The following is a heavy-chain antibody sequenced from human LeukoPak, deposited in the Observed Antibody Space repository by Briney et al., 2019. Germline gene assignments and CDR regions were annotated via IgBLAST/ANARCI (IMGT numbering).Heavy chain of an antibody. D-gene: IGHD4-23*01. CDR1: GGSFSGYY. Sequence: PSETLSLTCAVYGGSFSGYYWSWIRQPAGKGLEWIGRIYTSGSTNYNPSLKSRVTISVDTSKNQFSLKLSSVTAADTAVYYCARGDYGGIFDYWGQGTLVTVSS. J-gene: IGHJ4*02. CDR3: ARGDYGGIFDY. CDR2: IYTSGST. V-gene: IGHV4-59*10.